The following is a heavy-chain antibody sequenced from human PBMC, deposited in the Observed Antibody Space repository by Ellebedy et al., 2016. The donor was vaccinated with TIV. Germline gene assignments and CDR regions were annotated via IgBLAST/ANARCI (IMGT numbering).Heavy chain of an antibody. CDR3: ARTPPTAESGYDFLWFDL. Sequence: ASVKVSXXSSGYTFTNYGITWVRQAPGQGLEWMGWISGYNGNTNYAQKLQGRVTMTTDTSTRTAYMELRSLRSDDSALYYCARTPPTAESGYDFLWFDLWGQGTLVTVSS. CDR1: GYTFTNYG. D-gene: IGHD5-12*01. J-gene: IGHJ5*02. CDR2: ISGYNGNT. V-gene: IGHV1-18*01.